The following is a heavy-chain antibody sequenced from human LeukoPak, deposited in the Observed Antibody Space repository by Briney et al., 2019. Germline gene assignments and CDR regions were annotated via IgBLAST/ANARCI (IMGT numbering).Heavy chain of an antibody. V-gene: IGHV3-30*09. CDR2: ISYDGSNK. Sequence: GGALRLSCAASGFPFCSYEMHWVRQAPGKVLEWVAVISYDGSNKYYADSVKGRFAISRDNSKNTVYLQMNSLRVEDTAVYYCARANTPFADYWGQGTLVTVSS. CDR1: GFPFCSYE. J-gene: IGHJ4*02. D-gene: IGHD2-2*02. CDR3: ARANTPFADY.